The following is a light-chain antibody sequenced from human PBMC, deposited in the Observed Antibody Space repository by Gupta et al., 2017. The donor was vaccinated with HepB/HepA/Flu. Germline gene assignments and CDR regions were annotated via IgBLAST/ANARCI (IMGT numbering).Light chain of an antibody. CDR1: SSNIGSNP. J-gene: IGLJ1*01. CDR3: ADWDANLNGRYV. V-gene: IGLV1-44*01. Sequence: HSLLTQPPSASGTPGPLVTISCSGSSSNIGSNPVNWYQQLPGTAPKLLIFGNNQRPSGVPDRFAGDTSGTSDSLDLSGLQSDDEADEDGADWDANLNGRYVFGTGTKVTVL. CDR2: GNN.